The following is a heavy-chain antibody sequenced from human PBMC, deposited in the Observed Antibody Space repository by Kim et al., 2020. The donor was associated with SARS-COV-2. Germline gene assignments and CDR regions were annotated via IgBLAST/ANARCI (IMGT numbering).Heavy chain of an antibody. Sequence: ASVKVSCKASGYTFTSYGISWVRQAPGQGLEWMGWISAYNGNTNYAQKLQGRVTMTTDTSTSTAYMELRSLRSDDTAVYYCARDYPIAAAGSRGNPSYYYYGMDVWGQGTTVTVSS. CDR3: ARDYPIAAAGSRGNPSYYYYGMDV. CDR1: GYTFTSYG. J-gene: IGHJ6*02. V-gene: IGHV1-18*01. CDR2: ISAYNGNT. D-gene: IGHD6-13*01.